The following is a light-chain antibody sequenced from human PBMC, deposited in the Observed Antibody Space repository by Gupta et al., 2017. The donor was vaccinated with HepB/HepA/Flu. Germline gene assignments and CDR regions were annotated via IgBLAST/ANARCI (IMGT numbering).Light chain of an antibody. V-gene: IGKV2-28*01. J-gene: IGKJ2*01. Sequence: DSVMTPSPLSLPFTPGKPASISCRSSQSLLHSNGYNYLDWYLQKPGQSPQLLIYLGSNRASGVPDRFSGSGSGTDFTLKISRVEAEDVGVYYCMQALQTPYTFGQGTKLEIK. CDR3: MQALQTPYT. CDR2: LGS. CDR1: QSLLHSNGYNY.